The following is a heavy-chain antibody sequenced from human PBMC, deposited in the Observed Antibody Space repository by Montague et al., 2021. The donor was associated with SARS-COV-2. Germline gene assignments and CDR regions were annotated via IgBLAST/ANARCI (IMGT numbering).Heavy chain of an antibody. V-gene: IGHV4-59*01. D-gene: IGHD3-10*01. CDR2: IYHTGDT. CDR3: ARGGSGRDYFDY. CDR1: GASISAYY. J-gene: IGHJ4*02. Sequence: SETLSLTCAVSGASISAYYWSWIRQSPGKGLEWIGYIYHTGDTDYNPSLKSRLTMSADTPKNQFSLRLNYVTPADTAIYYCARGGSGRDYFDYWGQGTLVTVSS.